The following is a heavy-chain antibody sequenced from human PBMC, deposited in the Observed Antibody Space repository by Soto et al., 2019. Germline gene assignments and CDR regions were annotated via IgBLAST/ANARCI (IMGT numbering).Heavy chain of an antibody. D-gene: IGHD5-18*01. J-gene: IGHJ4*02. Sequence: QVQLQESGPGLVKPSETLSLTCTVSGGSVSSGSYYWSWIRQPPGKGLEWIGYIYYTGSTNYNPSLTRRATISVDTSKNQFSLKLSSVTAADTAVYYCARGEAMGYFDYWGQGTLVTVSS. CDR3: ARGEAMGYFDY. V-gene: IGHV4-61*01. CDR2: IYYTGST. CDR1: GGSVSSGSYY.